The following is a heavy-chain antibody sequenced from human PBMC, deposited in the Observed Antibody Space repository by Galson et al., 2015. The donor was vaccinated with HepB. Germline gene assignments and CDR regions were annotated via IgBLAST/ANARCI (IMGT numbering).Heavy chain of an antibody. Sequence: SLRLSCAASEFDLRSRYINRVRQAPGKGLEWVSVIYSGGSTYFADSVKGRFTISRHNSENTLYLQMNSLKIEDTAVYYCARDIFGNGAFDIWGQGTILTVSS. CDR3: ARDIFGNGAFDI. J-gene: IGHJ3*02. D-gene: IGHD3-3*02. CDR2: IYSGGST. V-gene: IGHV3-53*04. CDR1: EFDLRSRY.